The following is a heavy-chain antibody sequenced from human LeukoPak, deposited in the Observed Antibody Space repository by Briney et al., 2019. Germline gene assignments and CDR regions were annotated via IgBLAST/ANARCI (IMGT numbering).Heavy chain of an antibody. CDR1: GGSFSGYY. CDR2: INHSGST. J-gene: IGHJ6*03. Sequence: RPSETLSLTCAVYGGSFSGYYWSWIRQPPGKGLEWIGEINHSGSTNYNPSLKSRVTISVDTSKNQFSLKLSSVTAADTAVYYCARGYRLRSPPTYYYYYMDVWGKGTTVTVSS. V-gene: IGHV4-34*01. D-gene: IGHD3-3*01. CDR3: ARGYRLRSPPTYYYYYMDV.